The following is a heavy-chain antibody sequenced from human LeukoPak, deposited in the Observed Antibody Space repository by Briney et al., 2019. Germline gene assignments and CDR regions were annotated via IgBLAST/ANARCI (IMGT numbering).Heavy chain of an antibody. CDR1: GYTFENYG. D-gene: IGHD3-10*01. Sequence: ASVKVSCKASGYTFENYGISWVRQAPGQGLEWMGWTDPNSGGTNYAQKFLGSVTMTGDTSINTAFMELSRLRSDDTAIYYCARGRGTTMVRGVITNYFDLWGRGSLVTVSS. V-gene: IGHV1-2*02. J-gene: IGHJ2*01. CDR3: ARGRGTTMVRGVITNYFDL. CDR2: TDPNSGGT.